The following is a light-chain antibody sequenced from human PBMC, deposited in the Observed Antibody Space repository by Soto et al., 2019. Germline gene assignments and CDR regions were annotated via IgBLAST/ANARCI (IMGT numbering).Light chain of an antibody. CDR3: QQYNAYWT. V-gene: IGKV1-5*03. CDR1: QSVSIW. Sequence: DIQMTQSPSTLSASVGDRVTMTCRASQSVSIWLAWYQQKPGKAPKVLIYKASTLESGVPSRFSGSGSGTEFTLTISSMQPEDSATYYCQQYNAYWTFGQGTKVEI. J-gene: IGKJ1*01. CDR2: KAS.